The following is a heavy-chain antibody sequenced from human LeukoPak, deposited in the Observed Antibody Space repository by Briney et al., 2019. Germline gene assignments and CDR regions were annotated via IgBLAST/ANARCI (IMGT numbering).Heavy chain of an antibody. D-gene: IGHD6-13*01. CDR3: ARRASSGSWYFFDY. Sequence: SETLSLTCTVSGGSISTYYLTWIRQPPGKGLEWIGYIYYSGSTNYNPSLKSRVTISVDTSKNQFSLKLSSVTAADAAVYYCARRASSGSWYFFDYWGQGTLVTVSS. J-gene: IGHJ4*02. CDR1: GGSISTYY. CDR2: IYYSGST. V-gene: IGHV4-59*08.